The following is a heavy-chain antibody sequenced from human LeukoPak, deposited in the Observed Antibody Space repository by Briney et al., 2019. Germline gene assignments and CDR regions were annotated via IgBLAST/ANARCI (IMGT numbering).Heavy chain of an antibody. CDR1: GYTFTSDG. V-gene: IGHV1-18*01. Sequence: ASVKVSCKXSGYTFTSDGISWVRQAPGQGLEWMGWISAYNGNTNYARKLQGRVTMTTDTSTSTAYMELRSLRSDDTAVYHCARVASAWNRRATVDYWGQGTLVTVSS. D-gene: IGHD1-1*01. CDR2: ISAYNGNT. CDR3: ARVASAWNRRATVDY. J-gene: IGHJ4*02.